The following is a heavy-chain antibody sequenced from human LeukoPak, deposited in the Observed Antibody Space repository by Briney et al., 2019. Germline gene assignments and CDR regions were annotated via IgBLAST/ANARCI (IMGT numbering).Heavy chain of an antibody. Sequence: GASVKVSCKASGGAFSSYAISWVRQAPGQGLEWMGGIIPIFGTANYAQKFQGRVTITADESTSTAYMELSSLRSEDTAVYYCARIPYCSSTSCYADYYYYGMDVWGQGTTVTVSS. D-gene: IGHD2-2*01. J-gene: IGHJ6*02. CDR3: ARIPYCSSTSCYADYYYYGMDV. V-gene: IGHV1-69*13. CDR2: IIPIFGTA. CDR1: GGAFSSYA.